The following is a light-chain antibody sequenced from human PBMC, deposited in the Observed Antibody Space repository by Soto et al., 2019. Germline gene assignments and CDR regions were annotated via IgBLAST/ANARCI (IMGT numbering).Light chain of an antibody. Sequence: QSVLTQPASVSGSPGQSITISCTGTSSDVGGYNYVSWYQQHPGKAPKLMIYDVSNRPSGVSNRFSGSKSGNTASLTISGLQAEDEADYYCSSYPSSSTLCFGTGTKVTVL. CDR3: SSYPSSSTLC. V-gene: IGLV2-14*01. CDR1: SSDVGGYNY. CDR2: DVS. J-gene: IGLJ1*01.